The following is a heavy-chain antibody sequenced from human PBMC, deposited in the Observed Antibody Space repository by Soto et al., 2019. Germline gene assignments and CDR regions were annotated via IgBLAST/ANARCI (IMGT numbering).Heavy chain of an antibody. CDR3: AKETATGGGAFDI. Sequence: GGSLRLSCAASGFICTSYDMSWVRQAPGQGLEWVSTILVDGRTFYVASVMSRFTISRDSSQNTVYLQMNSLTAGDTALYYCAKETATGGGAFDICGQGTMVTVSS. D-gene: IGHD2-8*02. CDR1: GFICTSYD. J-gene: IGHJ3*02. V-gene: IGHV3-23*01. CDR2: ILVDGRT.